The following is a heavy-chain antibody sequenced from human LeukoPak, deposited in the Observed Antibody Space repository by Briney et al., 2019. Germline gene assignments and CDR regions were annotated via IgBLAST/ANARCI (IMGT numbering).Heavy chain of an antibody. CDR1: GDSLSSYY. Sequence: SETLSLSCTVSGDSLSSYYWSWVPRPPRKGLGWIGYIYTSGGTNYLPSLKDRVTISIDTSKDQFSLKLSSVTAADSAVYYCARLTRLSTSPDRYYLDYWGQGTLVTVSS. CDR3: ARLTRLSTSPDRYYLDY. D-gene: IGHD6-6*01. V-gene: IGHV4-4*09. CDR2: IYTSGGT. J-gene: IGHJ4*02.